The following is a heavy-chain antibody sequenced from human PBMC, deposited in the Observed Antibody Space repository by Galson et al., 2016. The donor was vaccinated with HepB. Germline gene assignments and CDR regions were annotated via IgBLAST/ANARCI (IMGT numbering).Heavy chain of an antibody. Sequence: SVKVSCKASGGTFSSYAISWVRQAPGQGLEWMGGIIPIFGTANYAQTFQGRVTITADESTSTAYMELSSLRSEDTAVYYCARGDPRIVVVPAAMFYYYYGMDVWGQGTTVTVSS. V-gene: IGHV1-69*13. CDR1: GGTFSSYA. J-gene: IGHJ6*02. CDR3: ARGDPRIVVVPAAMFYYYYGMDV. D-gene: IGHD2-2*01. CDR2: IIPIFGTA.